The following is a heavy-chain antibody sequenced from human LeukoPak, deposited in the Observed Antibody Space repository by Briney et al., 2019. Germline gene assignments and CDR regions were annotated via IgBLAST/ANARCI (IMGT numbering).Heavy chain of an antibody. CDR2: INPSGGST. Sequence: GASVKVSCKASGYTFTSYYMHWVRQAPGQGLEWMGIINPSGGSTSYALKFQGRVTMTRDTSTSTVYMELSSLRSEDTAVYYCARDREEQQLMNWFDPWGQGTLVTVSS. CDR3: ARDREEQQLMNWFDP. J-gene: IGHJ5*02. V-gene: IGHV1-46*01. CDR1: GYTFTSYY. D-gene: IGHD6-13*01.